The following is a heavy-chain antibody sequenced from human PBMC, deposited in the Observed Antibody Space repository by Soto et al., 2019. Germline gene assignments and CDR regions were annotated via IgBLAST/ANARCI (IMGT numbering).Heavy chain of an antibody. J-gene: IGHJ6*03. CDR1: GWSFSGYY. CDR2: INHSGST. V-gene: IGHV4-34*01. CDR3: ARGRSAIVVVPAARRYYYYMDV. D-gene: IGHD2-2*01. Sequence: KSSETLSLTCAVYGWSFSGYYWSWIRQPPGKGLEWIGEINHSGSTNYNPSLKSRVTISVDTSKNQFSLKLSSVTAADTAVYYCARGRSAIVVVPAARRYYYYMDVWGKGTTVTVSS.